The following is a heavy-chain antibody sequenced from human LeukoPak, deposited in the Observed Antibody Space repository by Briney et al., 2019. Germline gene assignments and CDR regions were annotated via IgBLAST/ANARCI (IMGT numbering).Heavy chain of an antibody. D-gene: IGHD2/OR15-2a*01. CDR3: ARDRRRASMGYYYYGMDV. Sequence: SETLSLTCAVSGGSISSSNWWSWVRQPPGKGLEWIGEIYHSGSTNYNPSLKSRVTISVDKSKNQFSLKLSSVTAADTAVYYCARDRRRASMGYYYYGMDVWGQGTTVTVPS. CDR1: GGSISSSNW. J-gene: IGHJ6*02. V-gene: IGHV4-4*02. CDR2: IYHSGST.